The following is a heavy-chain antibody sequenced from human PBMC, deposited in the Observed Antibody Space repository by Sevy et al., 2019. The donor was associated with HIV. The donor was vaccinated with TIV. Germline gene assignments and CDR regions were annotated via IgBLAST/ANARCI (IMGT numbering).Heavy chain of an antibody. CDR3: AKHISSGYYYYYYTDV. J-gene: IGHJ6*03. Sequence: GGSLRLSCAASGFTFGSYAESWVRQAPGKGLEWVSAISGSGGATYYSDSVKGRFTISRDNSKNTLYLQMNSLRAEDTAVYYCAKHISSGYYYYYYTDVWGKGTTVTVSS. CDR1: GFTFGSYA. V-gene: IGHV3-23*01. CDR2: ISGSGGAT. D-gene: IGHD6-6*01.